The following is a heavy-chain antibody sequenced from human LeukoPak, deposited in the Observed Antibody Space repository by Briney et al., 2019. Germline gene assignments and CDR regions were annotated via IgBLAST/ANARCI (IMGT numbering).Heavy chain of an antibody. D-gene: IGHD3-22*01. CDR3: TSLRPNYYDSSGYSY. CDR1: GFTFGDYA. CDR2: IRSKAYGGTT. Sequence: GGSLRLSCTASGFTFGDYAMGWVRQAPGKGLEWVGFIRSKAYGGTTEYAASVKGRFTISRDDSKSIAYLQMNSLKTEDTAVYYCTSLRPNYYDSSGYSYWGQGTLVTVSS. V-gene: IGHV3-49*04. J-gene: IGHJ4*02.